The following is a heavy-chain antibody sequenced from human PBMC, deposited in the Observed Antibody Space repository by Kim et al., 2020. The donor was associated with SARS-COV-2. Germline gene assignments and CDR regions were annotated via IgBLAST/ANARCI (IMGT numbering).Heavy chain of an antibody. V-gene: IGHV1-24*01. Sequence: ASVKVSCKVSGYTLTELSMHWVRQAPGKGLEWMGGFDPEDAETIYAQKFQGRVTMTEDTSTDIAYMELSSLRSEDTAVYYCATAPAIAVAGKGVNNWFDPSGQGTLVTVSS. CDR1: GYTLTELS. CDR2: FDPEDAET. J-gene: IGHJ5*02. D-gene: IGHD6-19*01. CDR3: ATAPAIAVAGKGVNNWFDP.